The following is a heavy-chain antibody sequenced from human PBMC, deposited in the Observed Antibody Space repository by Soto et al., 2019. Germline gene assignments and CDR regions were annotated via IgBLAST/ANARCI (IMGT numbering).Heavy chain of an antibody. CDR2: ISYDGSNK. D-gene: IGHD6-19*01. CDR1: GFTFSSYG. Sequence: QVQLVESGGGVVQPGRSLRLSCAASGFTFSSYGMHWVRQAPGKGLEWVAVISYDGSNKYYADSVKGRFTISRDNSKNTLYLQMNRLRAEDTAVYYCAKAGIAVAGRLIDYWGQGTLVTVSS. J-gene: IGHJ4*02. V-gene: IGHV3-30*18. CDR3: AKAGIAVAGRLIDY.